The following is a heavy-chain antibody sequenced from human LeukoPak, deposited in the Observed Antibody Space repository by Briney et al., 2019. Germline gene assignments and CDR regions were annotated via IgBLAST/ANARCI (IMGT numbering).Heavy chain of an antibody. CDR2: VSFGGGT. CDR1: GGSISTDY. Sequence: SETLSLTYTVSGGSISTDYWSWIRQPPGKGLDWIGYVSFGGGTNYNPSLKSRVITSADTSKNQFSLNLTSVTAADTAVYHCVRASVESGGAFDIWGQGTMVTVSS. J-gene: IGHJ3*02. V-gene: IGHV4-59*01. CDR3: VRASVESGGAFDI. D-gene: IGHD2-15*01.